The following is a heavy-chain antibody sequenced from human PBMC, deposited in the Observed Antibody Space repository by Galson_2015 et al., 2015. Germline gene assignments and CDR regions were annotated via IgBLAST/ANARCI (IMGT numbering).Heavy chain of an antibody. D-gene: IGHD3-10*01. CDR1: GFTVSSNY. CDR3: ASRAPWFGELKSRYYYYGMDV. CDR2: IYSGGST. Sequence: SLRLSCAASGFTVSSNYMSWVRQAPGKGLEWVSVIYSGGSTYYADSVKGRFTISRDNSKNTLYLQMNSLGAEDTAVYYCASRAPWFGELKSRYYYYGMDVWGQGTTVTVSS. J-gene: IGHJ6*02. V-gene: IGHV3-53*01.